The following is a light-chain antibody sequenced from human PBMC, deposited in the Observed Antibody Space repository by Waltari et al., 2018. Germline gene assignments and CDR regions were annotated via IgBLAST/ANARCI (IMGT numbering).Light chain of an antibody. Sequence: QPARTQPRSVSRSPGQSVTTPCTGTSSDGGGSNYVPWYQQHPGKAPKLMIYDVSKRPSGVPDRFSGSKSGNTASLTISGLQAEDEADYYCCSYAGSYTFVFGGGTKLTVL. V-gene: IGLV2-11*01. CDR2: DVS. J-gene: IGLJ2*01. CDR3: CSYAGSYTFV. CDR1: SSDGGGSNY.